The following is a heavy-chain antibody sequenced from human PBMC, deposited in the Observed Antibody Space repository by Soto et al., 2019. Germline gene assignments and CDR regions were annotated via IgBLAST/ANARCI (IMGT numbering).Heavy chain of an antibody. Sequence: SETLSLTCTVSGGSISSSSYYWGWIRQPPGKGLEWIGSMYYSGSTYYNPSLRSRVTIFVDMSKNQFSLKLTSVTAADTAVYYCATGIDYYDSSGKTFDQWGQGTLVTVSS. CDR2: MYYSGST. CDR3: ATGIDYYDSSGKTFDQ. V-gene: IGHV4-39*01. J-gene: IGHJ4*02. D-gene: IGHD3-22*01. CDR1: GGSISSSSYY.